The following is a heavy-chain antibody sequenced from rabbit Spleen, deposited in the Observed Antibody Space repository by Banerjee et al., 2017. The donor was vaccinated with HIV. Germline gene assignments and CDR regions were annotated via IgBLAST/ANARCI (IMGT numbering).Heavy chain of an antibody. V-gene: IGHV1S39*01. CDR3: ARDAGRGDYIDGVFNL. CDR2: IDPVFGVT. D-gene: IGHD8-1*01. Sequence: QEHLKESGGGLVQPGGSLKLSCKASGFDFSGYGVSWVRQVPGKGLEWIGYIDPVFGVTYYATWVNGRFTGSKTSSTTVTLQMTSLTVADTATYFCARDAGRGDYIDGVFNLWGPGTLVTVS. J-gene: IGHJ4*01. CDR1: GFDFSGYG.